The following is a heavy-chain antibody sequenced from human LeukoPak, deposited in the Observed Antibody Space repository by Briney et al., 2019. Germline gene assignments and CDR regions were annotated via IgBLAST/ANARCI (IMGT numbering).Heavy chain of an antibody. J-gene: IGHJ4*02. CDR1: GFSFSTYG. V-gene: IGHV3-30*03. D-gene: IGHD5-18*01. CDR2: ISYDGGTK. Sequence: PGGSLRLSCAASGFSFSTYGMHWVRQAPGKGLEWVALISYDGGTKYYADSVKGRLTISRDNSKNTLYLQMNSLRAEDTAVYYCAPGYYYFDYWGQGTLVTVSS. CDR3: APGYYYFDY.